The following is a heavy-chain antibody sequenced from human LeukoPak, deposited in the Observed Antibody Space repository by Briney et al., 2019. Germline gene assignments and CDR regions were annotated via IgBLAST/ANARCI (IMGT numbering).Heavy chain of an antibody. CDR2: ISSSSSYI. J-gene: IGHJ4*02. CDR1: GFTFSSYE. V-gene: IGHV3-21*01. Sequence: GGSLRLSCAASGFTFSSYEMNWVRQAPGKGLEWVSSISSSSSYIYYGDSVKGRFTISRDNAKNSLYLQMNSLRAEDTAVYYCARDGAVTNGRYFDYWGQGTLVTVSS. D-gene: IGHD4-17*01. CDR3: ARDGAVTNGRYFDY.